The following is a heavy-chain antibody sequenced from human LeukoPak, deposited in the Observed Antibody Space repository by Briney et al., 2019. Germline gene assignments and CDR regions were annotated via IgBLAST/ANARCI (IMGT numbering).Heavy chain of an antibody. CDR3: ARGSSGSVWQAVDI. V-gene: IGHV3-74*01. CDR2: ITSEGSST. CDR1: GFTFRTFW. J-gene: IGHJ3*02. D-gene: IGHD1-26*01. Sequence: GGSLRLSCAASGFTFRTFWMHWVRQAPGKRLVWVSRITSEGSSTSQADSVKGRFTISRDNAKNTLYLQMSSLRAEDTAVYYCARGSSGSVWQAVDIWGQGTMVTVSS.